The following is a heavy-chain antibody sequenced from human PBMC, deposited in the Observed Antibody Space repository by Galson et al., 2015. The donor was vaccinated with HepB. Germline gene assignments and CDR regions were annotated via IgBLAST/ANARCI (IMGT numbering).Heavy chain of an antibody. D-gene: IGHD5-12*01. CDR1: GFTFSNYE. CDR2: ISSSGDTI. Sequence: SLRLSCKASGFTFSNYEINWVRQAPGEGLEWVSYISSSGDTIYYAETVKGRFTISRDNAKNSLYLQLSSLRAEDTAAYYCPRAAVGYDYWGQGTLVTVSS. CDR3: PRAAVGYDY. J-gene: IGHJ4*02. V-gene: IGHV3-48*03.